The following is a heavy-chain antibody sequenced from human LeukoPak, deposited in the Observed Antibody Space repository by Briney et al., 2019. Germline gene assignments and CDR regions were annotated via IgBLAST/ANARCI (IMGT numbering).Heavy chain of an antibody. D-gene: IGHD3-10*01. CDR2: INHSGST. Sequence: SETLSLTCAVYGGSFSGYYWSWIRQPPRKGLEWIGEINHSGSTNYNPSLTSRVTISVDTSKNQFSLKLSSVTAADTAVYYCARGRWYYGSGRTWFDPWGQGTLVTVSS. V-gene: IGHV4-34*01. CDR1: GGSFSGYY. J-gene: IGHJ5*02. CDR3: ARGRWYYGSGRTWFDP.